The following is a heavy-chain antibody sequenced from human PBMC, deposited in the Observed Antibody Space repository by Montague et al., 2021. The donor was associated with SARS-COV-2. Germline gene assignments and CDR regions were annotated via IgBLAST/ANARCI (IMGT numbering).Heavy chain of an antibody. Sequence: SETLSLTCAVYGGSFSGYYWSWIRQPPGKGPEWIGEINHSGSTNYNPSLMSRVTISVDTSKNQFSLKLSSVTAADTAVYYCARATGYYFDYWGQGTLVTVSS. CDR3: ARATGYYFDY. CDR2: INHSGST. D-gene: IGHD3-9*01. J-gene: IGHJ4*02. CDR1: GGSFSGYY. V-gene: IGHV4-34*01.